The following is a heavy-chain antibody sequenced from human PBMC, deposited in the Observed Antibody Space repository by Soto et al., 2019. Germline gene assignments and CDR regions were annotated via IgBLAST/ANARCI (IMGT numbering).Heavy chain of an antibody. CDR2: IYHSGST. D-gene: IGHD3-22*01. Sequence: QPQLQESGSGLVKPSQTLSLTCAVSGGSISSGGYSWSWIRQPPGKGLEWIGYIYHSGSTYYNPSLKSRVTISVDRSKNQFSLKLSSVTAADTAVYYCARRTYYYDSSYGMDVWGQGTTVTVSS. V-gene: IGHV4-30-2*01. CDR1: GGSISSGGYS. CDR3: ARRTYYYDSSYGMDV. J-gene: IGHJ6*02.